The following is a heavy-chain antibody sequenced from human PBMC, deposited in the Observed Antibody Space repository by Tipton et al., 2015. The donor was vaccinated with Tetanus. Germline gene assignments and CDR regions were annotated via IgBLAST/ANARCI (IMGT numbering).Heavy chain of an antibody. J-gene: IGHJ5*02. CDR1: GFTFSSYG. V-gene: IGHV3-30*03. CDR2: ISYDGSNK. CDR3: ARVMEQWLVRGWFDP. D-gene: IGHD6-19*01. Sequence: SLRLSCAASGFTFSSYGMHWVRQAPGKGLEWVAVISYDGSNKYYADSVKGRFTISRDNSKNTLYLQMNSLRAEDTAVYYCARVMEQWLVRGWFDPWGQGTLVTVSS.